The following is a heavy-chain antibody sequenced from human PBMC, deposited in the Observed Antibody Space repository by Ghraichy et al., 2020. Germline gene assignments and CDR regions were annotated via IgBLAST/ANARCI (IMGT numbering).Heavy chain of an antibody. CDR1: GLTFRNYI. Sequence: GGSLRLSCAASGLTFRNYIMAWVRQAPGKGLDWVSVISHSGDTTEYADSGKGRFTISRDNSRNTLYLQMNSLRAEDTATYFCAGYSSTSSRYFDPWGQGTLVTVSS. V-gene: IGHV3-23*01. D-gene: IGHD6-13*01. CDR2: ISHSGDTT. J-gene: IGHJ5*02. CDR3: AGYSSTSSRYFDP.